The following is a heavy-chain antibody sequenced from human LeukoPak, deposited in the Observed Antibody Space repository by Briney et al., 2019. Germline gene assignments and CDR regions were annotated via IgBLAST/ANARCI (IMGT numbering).Heavy chain of an antibody. CDR2: IYYSGST. Sequence: SETLSLTCTVSGGSISSSNYYWGWMRQPPGKRLDWIGTIYYSGSTYYNPSLKSRVTISLDTSRNQFSLKLTSVTAADTAVYYCARRAYGGDSYYFDYWGQGTLVTVSS. V-gene: IGHV4-39*01. CDR3: ARRAYGGDSYYFDY. J-gene: IGHJ4*02. CDR1: GGSISSSNYY. D-gene: IGHD4-23*01.